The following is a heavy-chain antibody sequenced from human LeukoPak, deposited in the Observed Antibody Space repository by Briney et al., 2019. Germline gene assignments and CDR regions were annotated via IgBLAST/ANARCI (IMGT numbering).Heavy chain of an antibody. CDR2: ISYDGSNK. D-gene: IGHD3-22*01. CDR3: ARLYYYDSSGGD. CDR1: GFTFSNFG. Sequence: PGRSLRLSCAASGFTFSNFGMHWVRQAPGKGLEWVAVISYDGSNKYYADSVKGRFTISRDNSKNTLYLQMNSLRAEDTAVYYCARLYYYDSSGGDWGQGTLVTVSS. J-gene: IGHJ4*02. V-gene: IGHV3-30*03.